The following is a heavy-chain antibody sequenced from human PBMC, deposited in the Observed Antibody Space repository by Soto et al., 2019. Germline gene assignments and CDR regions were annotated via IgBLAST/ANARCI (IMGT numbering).Heavy chain of an antibody. J-gene: IGHJ6*02. Sequence: GESLKISCKGSGYSFTSYWISWVRQMPGKGLEWMGRIDPSDSYTNYSPSFQGHVPISADKSISTAYLQWSSLKASDTAMYYCARHLAGNYYYGMDVWGQGTTVTVSS. CDR2: IDPSDSYT. D-gene: IGHD6-19*01. CDR3: ARHLAGNYYYGMDV. CDR1: GYSFTSYW. V-gene: IGHV5-10-1*01.